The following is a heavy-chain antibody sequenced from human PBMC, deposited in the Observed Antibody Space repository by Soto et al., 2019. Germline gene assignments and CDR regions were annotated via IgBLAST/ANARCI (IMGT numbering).Heavy chain of an antibody. Sequence: EVQLLESGGGLVQPGGSLRLSCAASGFTFSSYAMSWVRQAPGKGLEWVSAISGSGGSTYYADSVKGRFTISRDNSKNTLYLQMNSLIAEDTAVYYCAARRARIAAAGIWFDPWGRGTLVTVSS. CDR1: GFTFSSYA. V-gene: IGHV3-23*01. J-gene: IGHJ5*02. CDR2: ISGSGGST. CDR3: AARRARIAAAGIWFDP. D-gene: IGHD6-13*01.